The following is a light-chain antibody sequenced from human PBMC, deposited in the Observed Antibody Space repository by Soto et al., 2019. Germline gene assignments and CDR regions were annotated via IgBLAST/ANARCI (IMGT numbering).Light chain of an antibody. V-gene: IGLV2-14*01. CDR1: SSDVGNYKY. CDR2: EVS. J-gene: IGLJ1*01. Sequence: QSVLTQPASVSGSPGQSITISCTGTSSDVGNYKYVSWYQQHPGKAPKLMIYEVSNRPSGVSNRFSGSKSGNTASLTISGLQAEDETDYYCFSYTSSGTYVFGPGKKVIVL. CDR3: FSYTSSGTYV.